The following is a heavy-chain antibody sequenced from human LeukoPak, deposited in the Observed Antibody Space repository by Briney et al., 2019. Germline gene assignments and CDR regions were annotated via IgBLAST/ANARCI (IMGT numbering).Heavy chain of an antibody. J-gene: IGHJ5*02. V-gene: IGHV1-69*05. CDR3: ARGSFYSSASCYELRLLRFDP. CDR1: GGTLSSYA. Sequence: SVKVCCKAAGGTLSSYAISWVRQTPGQGLEWMGGTIPIFGTANYAQTYHGRVTITTDESTSTAYMELSSLTSKDTAVHFCARGSFYSSASCYELRLLRFDPWGQGTLVTVSS. D-gene: IGHD2-2*01. CDR2: TIPIFGTA.